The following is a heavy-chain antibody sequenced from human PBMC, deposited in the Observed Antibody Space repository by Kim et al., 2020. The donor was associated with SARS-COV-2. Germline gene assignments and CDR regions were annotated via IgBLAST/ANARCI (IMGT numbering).Heavy chain of an antibody. CDR3: AKDPARGGYYPSFDY. CDR2: ISGSGGST. Sequence: GGSLRLSCAASGFTFSSYAMSWVRQAPGKGLEWVSAISGSGGSTYYADSVKGRFTISRDNSKNTLYLQMNSLRAEDTAVYYCAKDPARGGYYPSFDYWGQGTLVTVSS. V-gene: IGHV3-23*01. J-gene: IGHJ4*02. D-gene: IGHD3-22*01. CDR1: GFTFSSYA.